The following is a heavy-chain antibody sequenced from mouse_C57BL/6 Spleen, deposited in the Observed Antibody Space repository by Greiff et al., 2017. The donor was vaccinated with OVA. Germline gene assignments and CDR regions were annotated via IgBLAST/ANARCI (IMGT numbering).Heavy chain of an antibody. CDR3: ARDDGYYPYVDY. D-gene: IGHD2-3*01. Sequence: VQRVESGAELVRPGASVKLSCKASGYTFTDYYINWVKQRPGQGLEWIARIYPGSGNTYYNEKFKGKATLTAEKSSSTAYMQLSSLTSEDSAVYFCARDDGYYPYVDYWGQGTTLTVSS. J-gene: IGHJ2*01. CDR2: IYPGSGNT. V-gene: IGHV1-76*01. CDR1: GYTFTDYY.